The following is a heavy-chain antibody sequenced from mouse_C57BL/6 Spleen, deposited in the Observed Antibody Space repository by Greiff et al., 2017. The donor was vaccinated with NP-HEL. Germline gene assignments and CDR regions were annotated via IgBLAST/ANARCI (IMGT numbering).Heavy chain of an antibody. V-gene: IGHV1-64*01. J-gene: IGHJ1*03. Sequence: QVRLQQPGAELVKPGASVKLSCKASGYTFTSYWMHWVKQRPGQGLEWIGMIHPNSGSTNYNEKFKSKATLTVDKSSSTAYMQLSSLTSEDSAVYYCARSRGPRYFDVWGTGTTVTVSS. CDR1: GYTFTSYW. CDR2: IHPNSGST. CDR3: ARSRGPRYFDV.